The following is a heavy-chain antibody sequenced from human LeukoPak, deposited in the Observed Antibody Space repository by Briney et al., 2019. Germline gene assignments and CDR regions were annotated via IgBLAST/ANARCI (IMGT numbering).Heavy chain of an antibody. J-gene: IGHJ6*02. Sequence: GGSLRLSCAASGFTFSNYWMHWVRQAPGKGLEWVGRIKSKTDGGTTDYAAPVKGRFTISRDDSKNTLYLQMNSLKTEDTAVYYCTTEGRFGELFWGGFDYYYGMDVWGQGTTVTVSS. CDR2: IKSKTDGGTT. D-gene: IGHD3-10*01. CDR3: TTEGRFGELFWGGFDYYYGMDV. CDR1: GFTFSNYW. V-gene: IGHV3-15*01.